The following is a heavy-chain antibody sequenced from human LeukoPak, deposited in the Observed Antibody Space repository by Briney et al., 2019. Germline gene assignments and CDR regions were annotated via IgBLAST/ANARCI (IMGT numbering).Heavy chain of an antibody. D-gene: IGHD6-13*01. J-gene: IGHJ4*02. CDR3: ARVRGGIWPRDAFDY. Sequence: ASVKVSCKASGYIFSNYARHWVRQAPGQRLEWMGWINAGNGNTKYSQKFQGRVTITRDTSATTAYMELSSLRSEDTAVYYCARVRGGIWPRDAFDYWGQGTLVTVSS. CDR2: INAGNGNT. CDR1: GYIFSNYA. V-gene: IGHV1-3*01.